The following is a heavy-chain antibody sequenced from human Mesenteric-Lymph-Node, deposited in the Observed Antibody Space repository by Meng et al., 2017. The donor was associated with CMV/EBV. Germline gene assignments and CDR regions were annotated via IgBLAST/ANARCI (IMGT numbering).Heavy chain of an antibody. Sequence: VSGGAISSSNWWSWVRQPPGKGLEWIGEIYHSGSTNYNPSLKSRVTISVDKSKNQFSLKLSSVTAADTAVYYCASPYYYGSGSYSTWGQGTPVTVSS. J-gene: IGHJ4*02. V-gene: IGHV4-4*02. CDR3: ASPYYYGSGSYST. CDR1: GGAISSSNW. D-gene: IGHD3-10*01. CDR2: IYHSGST.